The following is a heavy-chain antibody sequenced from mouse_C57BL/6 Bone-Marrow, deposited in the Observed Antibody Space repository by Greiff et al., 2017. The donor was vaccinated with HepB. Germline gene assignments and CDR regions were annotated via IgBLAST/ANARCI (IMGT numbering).Heavy chain of an antibody. CDR1: GYTFTSYW. CDR2: IYPGSGST. CDR3: ARERGLLLYYFDY. J-gene: IGHJ2*01. Sequence: QVQLQQPGAELVKPGASVKMSCKASGYTFTSYWITWVKQRPGQGLEWIGDIYPGSGSTNYNEKFKSKATLTLDTSSSTAYMQLSSLTSEDSAVYYCARERGLLLYYFDYWGQGTTLTVSS. V-gene: IGHV1-55*01. D-gene: IGHD2-1*01.